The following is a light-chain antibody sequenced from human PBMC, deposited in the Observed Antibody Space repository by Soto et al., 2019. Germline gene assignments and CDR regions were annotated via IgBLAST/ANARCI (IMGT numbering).Light chain of an antibody. Sequence: ENVLTQSPGTLSLSPGERATLSCSASQSVGRNYLAWYQQKPGQAPRLLIFDASSRATGIPDRFSGGGSGTDFTLTINRVEPEDFAVFYCQQYAPSPLTFGQGTKVEIK. J-gene: IGKJ1*01. CDR1: QSVGRNY. CDR2: DAS. V-gene: IGKV3-20*01. CDR3: QQYAPSPLT.